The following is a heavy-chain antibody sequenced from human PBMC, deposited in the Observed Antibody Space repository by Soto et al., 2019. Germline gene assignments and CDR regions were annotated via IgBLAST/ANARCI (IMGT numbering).Heavy chain of an antibody. D-gene: IGHD3-3*01. Sequence: SQTLSLTCAISGDSVSSNSAAWNWIRQSPSRGLEWLGRTYYRSKWYNDYAVSVKSRITINPDTSKNQFSLQLNSVTPEDTAVNYCARVSYDFWGGPPKDPHYYYYYRAVWGKGTTVTVS. CDR3: ARVSYDFWGGPPKDPHYYYYYRAV. CDR1: GDSVSSNSAA. J-gene: IGHJ6*03. V-gene: IGHV6-1*01. CDR2: TYYRSKWYN.